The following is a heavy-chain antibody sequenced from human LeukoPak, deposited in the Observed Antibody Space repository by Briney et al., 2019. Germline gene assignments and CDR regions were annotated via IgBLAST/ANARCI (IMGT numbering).Heavy chain of an antibody. CDR2: ISGRSSHV. J-gene: IGHJ4*02. V-gene: IGHV3-21*01. CDR1: GFSFSDYD. D-gene: IGHD3-16*01. Sequence: GGSLRLSCSASGFSFSDYDMNWFRQAPGKGLEWISSISGRSSHVYYGDSVKGRFSISRDNAMNSVSLQMNSPGVDDTAVYYCGRAFPPLRTASAGDLWGQGTLVTVSS. CDR3: GRAFPPLRTASAGDL.